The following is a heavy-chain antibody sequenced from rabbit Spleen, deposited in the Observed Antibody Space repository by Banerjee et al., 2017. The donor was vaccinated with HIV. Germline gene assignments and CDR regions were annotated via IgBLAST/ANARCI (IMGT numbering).Heavy chain of an antibody. J-gene: IGHJ6*01. D-gene: IGHD1-1*01. Sequence: QQLEESGGDLVKPGASLTLTCAGSGFSLSSHHMSWVRQAPGKGLEWIACIDTGSSGFTYFASWAKGRFTISKTSSTTVTLQMTSLTAADTATYFCARDTSSSFSSYGMDLWGPGTLVTVS. CDR2: IDTGSSGFT. V-gene: IGHV1S40*01. CDR1: GFSLSSHH. CDR3: ARDTSSSFSSYGMDL.